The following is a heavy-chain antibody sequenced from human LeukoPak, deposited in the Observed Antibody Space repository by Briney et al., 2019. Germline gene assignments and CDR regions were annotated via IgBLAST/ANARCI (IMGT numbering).Heavy chain of an antibody. CDR1: GFTFSSYA. J-gene: IGHJ4*02. V-gene: IGHV3-30-3*01. CDR2: ISYGGSNK. D-gene: IGHD6-19*01. CDR3: AREEVYSSGWYGFHDY. Sequence: GGSLRLSCAASGFTFSSYAMHWVRQAPGKGLEWVAVISYGGSNKYYADSVKGRFTISRDNSKNTLYLQMNSLRAEDTAVYYCAREEVYSSGWYGFHDYWGQGTLVTVSS.